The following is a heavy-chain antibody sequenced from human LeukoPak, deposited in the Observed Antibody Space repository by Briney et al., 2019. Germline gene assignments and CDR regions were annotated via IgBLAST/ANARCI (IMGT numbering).Heavy chain of an antibody. J-gene: IGHJ5*02. V-gene: IGHV4-34*01. CDR1: GGSFSGCY. CDR3: AGRPTTVTGSWFDP. Sequence: SETLSLTCAVYGGSFSGCYWSWLRQPPGKGLEWIGEINHSGSTNYNPSLKSRVTISVDTSKNQFSLKLSSVTAADTAVYYCAGRPTTVTGSWFDPWGQGTLVTVSS. CDR2: INHSGST. D-gene: IGHD4-11*01.